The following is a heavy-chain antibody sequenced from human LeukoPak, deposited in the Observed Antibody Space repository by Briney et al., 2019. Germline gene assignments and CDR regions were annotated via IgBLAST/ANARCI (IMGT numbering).Heavy chain of an antibody. J-gene: IGHJ6*03. Sequence: PGGSLRLSCAASGFTFSSYEMNWVRQAPGKGLEWVSYISSSGSTIYYADSVKGRFTISRDNAKNSLYLQMNSLRAEDTAVYYCASGRFGELLRAIYYYYYYYMDVWGKGTTVTVSS. CDR3: ASGRFGELLRAIYYYYYYYMDV. V-gene: IGHV3-48*03. CDR2: ISSSGSTI. D-gene: IGHD3-10*01. CDR1: GFTFSSYE.